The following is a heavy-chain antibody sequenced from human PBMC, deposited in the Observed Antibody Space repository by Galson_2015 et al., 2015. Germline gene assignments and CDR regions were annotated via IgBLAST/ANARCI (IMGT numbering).Heavy chain of an antibody. Sequence: SLRLSCAASGFTFFSCSMNWVRPAPGMGLVGVSYISSSSSTIYYADSVKGRFTIARDNAKNSLYQQMTSLRDEDTAVYDCARDVAVVGGGGYDAFDFWGQGTMVTVSS. CDR1: GFTFFSCS. D-gene: IGHD2-15*01. V-gene: IGHV3-48*02. CDR3: ARDVAVVGGGGYDAFDF. J-gene: IGHJ3*01. CDR2: ISSSSSTI.